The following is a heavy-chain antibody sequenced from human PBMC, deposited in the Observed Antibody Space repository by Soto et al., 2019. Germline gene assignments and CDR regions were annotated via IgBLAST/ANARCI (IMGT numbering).Heavy chain of an antibody. CDR2: RSDVDGS. Sequence: DVQLVESGGGLMQPGKSLRLSCAASGLTVSGKKYVAWVRQAPGKGLEWVSARSDVDGSFYSDSVKGRFTTSSDSSKTTVYLQMNDLRPADTAVYYCATWHEREHAYDVWGQGTTVTVSS. CDR1: GLTVSGKKY. J-gene: IGHJ3*01. CDR3: ATWHEREHAYDV. D-gene: IGHD1-1*01. V-gene: IGHV3-53*01.